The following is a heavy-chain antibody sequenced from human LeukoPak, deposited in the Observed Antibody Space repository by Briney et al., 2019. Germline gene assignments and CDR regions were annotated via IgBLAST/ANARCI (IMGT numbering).Heavy chain of an antibody. CDR3: AHTGDSTDYYPIYHFDY. D-gene: IGHD3-22*01. J-gene: IGHJ4*02. V-gene: IGHV2-5*02. CDR1: GFSVNTSGVG. Sequence: GSGPTLVKPTQTLTLTCTFSGFSVNTSGVGVGWIRQPPGQALEWFALIYWDDDKRYSPSLKSRLTITKDTSKNQVVLTMTNMDPVDTATYYCAHTGDSTDYYPIYHFDYWGQGPLVTVSS. CDR2: IYWDDDK.